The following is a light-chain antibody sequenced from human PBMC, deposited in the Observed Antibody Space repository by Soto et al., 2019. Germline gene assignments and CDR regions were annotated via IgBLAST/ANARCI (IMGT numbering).Light chain of an antibody. V-gene: IGKV1-6*01. CDR1: QAIRND. Sequence: AIQMTQSPSSLSASVGDRVMITCRAIQAIRNDLGWYQQKPGKAPKLLIYTASTLQSGVPSRFSGSGSGADFTLTIRSLQPEDSATYYCLHDYSYPRTFGQGTKVEIK. CDR3: LHDYSYPRT. CDR2: TAS. J-gene: IGKJ1*01.